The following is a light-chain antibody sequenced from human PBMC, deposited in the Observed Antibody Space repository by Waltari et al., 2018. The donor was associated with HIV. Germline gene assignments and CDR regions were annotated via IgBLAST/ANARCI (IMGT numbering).Light chain of an antibody. V-gene: IGLV3-25*03. J-gene: IGLJ2*01. CDR1: ALPNQF. CDR2: KDN. CDR3: QAADSSGTFVV. Sequence: SFELTQAPSVSVSTGQTARITCSGDALPNQFAYWYQQKPGQAPIFVIYKDNQRPSGIPERFSGSSSGTTATLTISGVQAEDEADYYCQAADSSGTFVVFGGGTKLSVL.